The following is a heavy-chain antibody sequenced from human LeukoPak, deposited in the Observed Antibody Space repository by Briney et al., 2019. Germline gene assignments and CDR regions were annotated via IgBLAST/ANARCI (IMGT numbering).Heavy chain of an antibody. V-gene: IGHV1-3*01. CDR3: ARGYGYFDWYFDC. CDR2: INAGNGNT. Sequence: ASVKVSCTASGYTFTTYAMHWVRQAPGQRLEWMGWINAGNGNTIYSQKFQGRVTITRDTSASTAYMELSSLRSEDTAVYYCARGYGYFDWYFDCWGQGTLVTVSS. J-gene: IGHJ4*02. D-gene: IGHD3-9*01. CDR1: GYTFTTYA.